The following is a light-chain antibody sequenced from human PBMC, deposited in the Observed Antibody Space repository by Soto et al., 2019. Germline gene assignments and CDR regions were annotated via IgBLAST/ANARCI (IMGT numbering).Light chain of an antibody. CDR3: QQRRELFT. CDR1: QSVGSS. J-gene: IGKJ4*01. V-gene: IGKV3-11*01. CDR2: DSS. Sequence: ETVLTQSPATLSLSPGERATLSCRASQSVGSSLAWYQQKPGQPPSLLIYDSSNRATGIPARFSGSGSGTDFTLTISSLEPEDFAVYYCQQRRELFTFGGGTKVEIK.